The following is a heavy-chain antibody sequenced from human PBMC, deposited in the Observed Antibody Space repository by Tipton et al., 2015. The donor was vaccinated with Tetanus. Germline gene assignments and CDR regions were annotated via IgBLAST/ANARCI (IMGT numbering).Heavy chain of an antibody. V-gene: IGHV4-61*08. Sequence: QVQLVQSGAEVKPSETLSLTCTVSGSSISRSGHYWTWIRQPPGKEPGWVGYVYHSGATNYHPSLKSRLAISADTSKNQFSLNLRSVITADTAVYYCARANNDYPKKGPFDYWGQGILVIVSS. CDR1: GSSISRSGHY. CDR3: ARANNDYPKKGPFDY. D-gene: IGHD5-12*01. CDR2: VYHSGAT. J-gene: IGHJ4*02.